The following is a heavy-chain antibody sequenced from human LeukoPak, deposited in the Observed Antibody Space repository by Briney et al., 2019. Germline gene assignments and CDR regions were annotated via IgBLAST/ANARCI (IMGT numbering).Heavy chain of an antibody. J-gene: IGHJ6*02. CDR2: IYYSGST. CDR1: GGSISSGGYY. CDR3: ARDLGRSYYYYYYGMDV. D-gene: IGHD7-27*01. V-gene: IGHV4-31*03. Sequence: SQALSLTCTVSGGSISSGGYYWSWIRQHPGTGLEWIGYIYYSGSTYYNPSLKSRVTISVDTSKNQFSLKLSSVTAADTAVYYCARDLGRSYYYYYYGMDVWGQGTTVTVSS.